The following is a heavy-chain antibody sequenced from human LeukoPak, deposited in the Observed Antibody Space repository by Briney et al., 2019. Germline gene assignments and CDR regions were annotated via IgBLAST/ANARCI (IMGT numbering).Heavy chain of an antibody. Sequence: GGSLRLSCAASGFTFSSYWMTWVRQAPGKGLEWVANIKQDGSEEYYVDSVKGRFTISRDNAKNSLYLQMNSLRAEDTAVYYCARAVGVWGSYRYSYYFDYWGQGTLVTVSS. CDR1: GFTFSSYW. D-gene: IGHD3-16*02. CDR3: ARAVGVWGSYRYSYYFDY. CDR2: IKQDGSEE. V-gene: IGHV3-7*01. J-gene: IGHJ4*02.